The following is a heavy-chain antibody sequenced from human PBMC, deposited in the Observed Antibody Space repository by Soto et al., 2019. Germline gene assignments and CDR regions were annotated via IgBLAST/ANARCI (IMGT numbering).Heavy chain of an antibody. CDR1: GFIFSDYA. Sequence: EVQLVESGGGLVQPGGSLRLSCAPSGFIFSDYAMTWVRQAPGKGLAWVSYISSASSTTYYADSVKGRFTISRDNAKKLLYLQMNRLRADDTAVYYCARDWHFDYWGHGALVTVSS. J-gene: IGHJ4*01. V-gene: IGHV3-48*01. CDR2: ISSASSTT. CDR3: ARDWHFDY.